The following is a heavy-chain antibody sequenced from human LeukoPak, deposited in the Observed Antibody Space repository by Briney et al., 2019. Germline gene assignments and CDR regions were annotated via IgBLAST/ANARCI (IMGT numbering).Heavy chain of an antibody. CDR1: GFSFSSYW. Sequence: GGSLRLSCAASGFSFSSYWMDWVRQAPGKGLVWVSRISSDGSSTYYADSVKGRFTISRDNSKNTLYLQLNSLRAEDTAVFYCARGGETASSGWSMIDYWGQGTLVTVSS. CDR3: ARGGETASSGWSMIDY. CDR2: ISSDGSST. J-gene: IGHJ4*02. V-gene: IGHV3-74*01. D-gene: IGHD6-19*01.